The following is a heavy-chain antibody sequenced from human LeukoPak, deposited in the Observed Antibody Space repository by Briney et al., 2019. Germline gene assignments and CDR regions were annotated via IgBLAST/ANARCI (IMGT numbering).Heavy chain of an antibody. J-gene: IGHJ4*02. CDR3: ARYGEPYSSGWYD. Sequence: ASVKVSCKASGYTFTSYYMHWVRQAPGQGLEWMGIINPSGGSTSYAQKFQGRVTMTRDMSTSTVYMELSSLRSEDTAVYYCARYGEPYSSGWYDWGQGTLVTVSP. CDR2: INPSGGST. D-gene: IGHD6-19*01. CDR1: GYTFTSYY. V-gene: IGHV1-46*01.